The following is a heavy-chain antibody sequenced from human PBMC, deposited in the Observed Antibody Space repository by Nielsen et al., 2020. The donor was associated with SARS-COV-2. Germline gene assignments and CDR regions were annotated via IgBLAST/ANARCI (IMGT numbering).Heavy chain of an antibody. D-gene: IGHD5-12*01. J-gene: IGHJ4*02. CDR1: GLTFSNYA. Sequence: GESLKISCAASGLTFSNYAMSWVRQAPGTGLEWVSAISAGGGTTYYADSVKGRFTISRDNSKNTLYLQMNSLRADDTAVYYCAQSGSGYSRYDFWGQGTLITVSS. CDR2: ISAGGGTT. V-gene: IGHV3-23*01. CDR3: AQSGSGYSRYDF.